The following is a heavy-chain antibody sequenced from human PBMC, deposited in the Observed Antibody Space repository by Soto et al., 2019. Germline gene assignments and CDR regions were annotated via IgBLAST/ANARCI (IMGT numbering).Heavy chain of an antibody. CDR3: ARHDESENYYYGMDV. Sequence: PGESLKISCKGSGYSFTSYWIGWVRQMPGKGLEWMGIIYPGDSDTRYSPSFQGQVTISADKSISTAYLQWSSLKASDTAMYYCARHDESENYYYGMDVWGQGTTVTVSS. CDR2: IYPGDSDT. CDR1: GYSFTSYW. J-gene: IGHJ6*02. V-gene: IGHV5-51*01.